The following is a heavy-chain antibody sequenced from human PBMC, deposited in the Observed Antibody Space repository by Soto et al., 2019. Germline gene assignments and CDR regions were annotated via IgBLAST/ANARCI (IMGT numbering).Heavy chain of an antibody. CDR1: GYSISSGYY. J-gene: IGHJ3*02. CDR2: IYHSGST. D-gene: IGHD6-6*01. V-gene: IGHV4-38-2*02. Sequence: SETLSLTCAVSGYSISSGYYWGWIRQPPGKGLEWIGSIYHSGSTYYNPSLKSRVTISVDTSKNQFSLKLSSVTAADTAVYYCARDSSSSGDFDIWGQGTMVTV. CDR3: ARDSSSSGDFDI.